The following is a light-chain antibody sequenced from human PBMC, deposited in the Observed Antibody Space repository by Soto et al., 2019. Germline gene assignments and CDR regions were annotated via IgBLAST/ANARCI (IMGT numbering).Light chain of an antibody. CDR3: SSYTSSSTLYV. CDR1: SSDVGGYNY. J-gene: IGLJ1*01. V-gene: IGLV2-14*01. CDR2: DVS. Sequence: QSALTQPASVSGSPGQSITISCTGTSSDVGGYNYVSWYQQHPGKAPKLMIYDVSNRPSGVSNRFSGSKSGNTASLTISGLQAEDDADYYCSSYTSSSTLYVFGTGTKATVL.